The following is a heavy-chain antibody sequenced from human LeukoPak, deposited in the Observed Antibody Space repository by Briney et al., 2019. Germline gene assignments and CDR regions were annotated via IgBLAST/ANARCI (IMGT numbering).Heavy chain of an antibody. CDR3: ATLSSSWSGGDY. D-gene: IGHD6-13*01. CDR2: ISSSSSYI. CDR1: GFTFSSYS. J-gene: IGHJ4*02. Sequence: SGGSLRLSCAASGFTFSSYSMNWVRQAPGKGLEWVSSISSSSSYIYYADSVKGRFTISRDNAKNSLYLQMNSLRAEDTAVYYCATLSSSWSGGDYWGQGTLVTVPS. V-gene: IGHV3-21*01.